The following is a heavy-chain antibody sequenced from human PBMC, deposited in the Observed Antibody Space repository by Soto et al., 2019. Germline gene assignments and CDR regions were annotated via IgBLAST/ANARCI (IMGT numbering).Heavy chain of an antibody. D-gene: IGHD2-2*01. V-gene: IGHV3-23*01. Sequence: GGSLRLSCGASGFSIKNYAMSWVRQAPGKGLEWVSVISGSGATIYYAGSVKGRFSISRDSLKNTVYLQMNSLRPEDTAVYYCAKDQVEYCSAASCFGAFDYWGQGTLVTVSS. J-gene: IGHJ4*02. CDR2: ISGSGATI. CDR1: GFSIKNYA. CDR3: AKDQVEYCSAASCFGAFDY.